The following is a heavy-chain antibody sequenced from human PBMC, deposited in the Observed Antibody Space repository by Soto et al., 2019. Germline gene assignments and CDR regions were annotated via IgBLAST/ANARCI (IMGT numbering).Heavy chain of an antibody. CDR1: GYTFTSYA. CDR3: ARDLAAAGLSYYYYGMDV. V-gene: IGHV1-3*01. J-gene: IGHJ6*02. Sequence: ASVKVSCKASGYTFTSYAMHWVRQAPGQRLEWMGWINAGNGNTKYSQKFQGRVTITRDTSASTAYMELNSLRAEDTAVYYCARDLAAAGLSYYYYGMDVWGQGTTVTVSS. CDR2: INAGNGNT. D-gene: IGHD6-13*01.